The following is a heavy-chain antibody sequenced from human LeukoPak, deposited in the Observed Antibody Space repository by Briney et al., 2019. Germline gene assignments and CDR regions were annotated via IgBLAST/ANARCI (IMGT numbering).Heavy chain of an antibody. CDR3: AKVPFRQWLEYFDY. Sequence: GGSLRLSCAASGFTFSSYAMSWVRQAPGKGLEWVSAISGSGGSTYYADSVKGRFTISRDNSKDTLYLQMNSLRAEDTAVYYCAKVPFRQWLEYFDYWGQGTLVTVSS. D-gene: IGHD6-19*01. J-gene: IGHJ4*02. V-gene: IGHV3-23*01. CDR1: GFTFSSYA. CDR2: ISGSGGST.